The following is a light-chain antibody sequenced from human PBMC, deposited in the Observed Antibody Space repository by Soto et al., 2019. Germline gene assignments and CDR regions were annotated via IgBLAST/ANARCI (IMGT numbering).Light chain of an antibody. CDR2: AAS. J-gene: IGKJ5*01. CDR3: QQSYSTLIT. Sequence: IRMTQSQSSFSASVGCRFTITCRASQSISSYLNWYQQKTVKAPKLLIYAASSLQSGVPSRFSGSGYGTDFTLTISSLQTEDFATYYCQQSYSTLITFGQGTRLEIK. V-gene: IGKV1-39*01. CDR1: QSISSY.